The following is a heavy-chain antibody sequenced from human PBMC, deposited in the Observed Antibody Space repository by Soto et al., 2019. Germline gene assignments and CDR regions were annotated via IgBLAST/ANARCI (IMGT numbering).Heavy chain of an antibody. D-gene: IGHD3-22*01. J-gene: IGHJ4*02. V-gene: IGHV3-30*18. CDR1: GFTFSSYG. Sequence: LSLTCAASGFTFSSYGMHWVRQAPGKGLEWVAVISYDGSNKYYADSVKGRFTISRDNSKNTLYLQMNSLRAEDTAVYYCAKDHYDSSGYYMGYFDYWGQGTLVTVSS. CDR2: ISYDGSNK. CDR3: AKDHYDSSGYYMGYFDY.